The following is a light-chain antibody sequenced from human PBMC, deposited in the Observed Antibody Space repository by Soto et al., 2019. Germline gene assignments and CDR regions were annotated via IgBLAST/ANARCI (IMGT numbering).Light chain of an antibody. CDR1: QSVSSSY. J-gene: IGKJ5*01. Sequence: EIVLTQSPGTLSLSPGERATLSCRASQSVSSSYLAWYQQKPGQAPRLLLYGASSRATGSPDRFSGSGSETDFTLTISRLEPEDSAVYYCQQYDSSPITFGQGTRLEIK. CDR3: QQYDSSPIT. CDR2: GAS. V-gene: IGKV3-20*01.